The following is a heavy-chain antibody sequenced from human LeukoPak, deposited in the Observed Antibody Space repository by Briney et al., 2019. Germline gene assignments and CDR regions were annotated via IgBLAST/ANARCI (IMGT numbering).Heavy chain of an antibody. Sequence: PSETLSLTCTVSGGSVSSGSYYWSWIRQPPGKGLEWIGYIYYSGSTNYNPSLKSRDTISVDTSKNQFSLKLSSVTAADTAVYYCARDGGSSWANWFDPWGQGTLVTVSS. CDR1: GGSVSSGSYY. D-gene: IGHD6-13*01. CDR3: ARDGGSSWANWFDP. J-gene: IGHJ5*02. V-gene: IGHV4-61*01. CDR2: IYYSGST.